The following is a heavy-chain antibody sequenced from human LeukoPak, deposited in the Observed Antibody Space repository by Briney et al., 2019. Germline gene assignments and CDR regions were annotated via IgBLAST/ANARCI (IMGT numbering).Heavy chain of an antibody. CDR3: ARWNEGLDY. V-gene: IGHV4-59*01. Sequence: AGTLAHSSAAAGGAISKYYWGWRRQKPGKGLEWVGYIYNSVTTDYNPSLKSRVTISLDTSKNQFSLKLFSVTAADTAVYYCARWNEGLDYWGQGALVTVSS. CDR2: IYNSVTT. J-gene: IGHJ4*02. D-gene: IGHD1-1*01. CDR1: GGAISKYY.